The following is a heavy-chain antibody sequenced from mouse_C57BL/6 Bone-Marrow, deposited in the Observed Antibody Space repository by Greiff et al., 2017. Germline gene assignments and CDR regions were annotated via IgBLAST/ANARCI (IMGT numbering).Heavy chain of an antibody. CDR3: APYDYGRDQYYFDY. Sequence: QVQLQQSGPELVKPGASVTISCKASGYSFTSSYIHLVKQRPGQGLAWIGWIYPGSGNTKYNEKFKGKATLTADTSSSTAYMQLSSLTSEDSAVYYCAPYDYGRDQYYFDYWGQGDPLTVFS. D-gene: IGHD1-1*01. CDR1: GYSFTSSY. J-gene: IGHJ2*01. CDR2: IYPGSGNT. V-gene: IGHV1-66*01.